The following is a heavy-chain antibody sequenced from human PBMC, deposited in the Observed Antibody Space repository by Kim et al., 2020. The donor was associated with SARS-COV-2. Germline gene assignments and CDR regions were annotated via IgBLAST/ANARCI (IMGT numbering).Heavy chain of an antibody. CDR2: INHSGST. V-gene: IGHV4-34*01. CDR1: GGSFSGYY. CDR3: ARGPYYYGSGRFHYYYGMDV. J-gene: IGHJ6*02. Sequence: SETLSLTCAVYGGSFSGYYWSWIRQPPGKGLEWIGEINHSGSTNYNPSLKSRVTISVDTSKNQFSLKLSSVTAADTAVYYCARGPYYYGSGRFHYYYGMDVWGQGTTVTVSS. D-gene: IGHD3-10*01.